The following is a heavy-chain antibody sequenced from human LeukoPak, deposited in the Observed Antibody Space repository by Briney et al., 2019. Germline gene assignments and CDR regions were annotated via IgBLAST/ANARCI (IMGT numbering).Heavy chain of an antibody. CDR1: GGSFSGYY. Sequence: PSETLSLTCAVYGGSFSGYYWSWIRQPPGKGLEWIGEINHSGSTNYNPSLKSRVTISVDTSKNQFSLKLSSVTAADTAVYYCARGLVTMVRGVLDYWGQGTLVTVSS. CDR3: ARGLVTMVRGVLDY. V-gene: IGHV4-34*01. CDR2: INHSGST. D-gene: IGHD3-10*01. J-gene: IGHJ4*02.